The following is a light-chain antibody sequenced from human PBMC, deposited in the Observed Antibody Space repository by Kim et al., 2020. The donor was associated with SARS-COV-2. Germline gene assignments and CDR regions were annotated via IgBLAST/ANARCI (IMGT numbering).Light chain of an antibody. J-gene: IGKJ1*01. Sequence: EIVMTQSPATLSVSPGERATRSCRASQSVSSDFAWYQEKPGQAPRLLIYGASTRATGIPARFSCSGSGTEFTRTISSLQSEDFAVYSWPQYNHWWTLGQGTKGDIK. CDR2: GAS. CDR1: QSVSSD. V-gene: IGKV3-15*01. CDR3: PQYNHWWT.